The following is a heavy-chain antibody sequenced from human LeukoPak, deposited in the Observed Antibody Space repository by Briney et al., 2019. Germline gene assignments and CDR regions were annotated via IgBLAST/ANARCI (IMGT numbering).Heavy chain of an antibody. V-gene: IGHV3-33*06. CDR1: GFTFSTYG. D-gene: IGHD2-21*02. J-gene: IGHJ4*02. CDR2: IWFDGSSR. Sequence: GGSLRLSCTASGFTFSTYGMHWVRQAPGKGLEWVALIWFDGSSRYYADSVKGRFTISRDNSKNTVYLQMNSLRAGDTAVYYCAKVDCGGDCSHFDSWGQGTLVTVSP. CDR3: AKVDCGGDCSHFDS.